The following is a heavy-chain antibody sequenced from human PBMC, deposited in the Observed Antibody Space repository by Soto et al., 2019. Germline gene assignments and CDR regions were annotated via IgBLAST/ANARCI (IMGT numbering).Heavy chain of an antibody. CDR3: ERDGNIGVVPARFRYYFYGMDV. V-gene: IGHV1-69*13. Sequence: SSVKVSSKASGGTFSSYAISWVRQAPGQGLEWMGGIIPIFGTANYAQKFQGRVTITADESTSTAYMELSSLRSEDTAVYYCERDGNIGVVPARFRYYFYGMDVWGQGTTGTVAS. CDR1: GGTFSSYA. D-gene: IGHD2-2*01. CDR2: IIPIFGTA. J-gene: IGHJ6*01.